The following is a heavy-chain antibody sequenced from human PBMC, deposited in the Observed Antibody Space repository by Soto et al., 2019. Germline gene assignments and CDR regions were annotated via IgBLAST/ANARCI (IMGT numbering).Heavy chain of an antibody. CDR2: ISSSSSYI. CDR1: GFPFSDYV. J-gene: IGHJ4*02. D-gene: IGHD5-12*01. Sequence: EVLLVESGGGLVKPGGSLRLSCEASGFPFSDYVINWVRQAPGKGLEWISSISSSSSYIDYADSVKGRFTISRDNAKNLLYLQMNSLRAEDTAMYYCARDRGYSGYDHYSDYWGQGTLVTVSS. V-gene: IGHV3-21*01. CDR3: ARDRGYSGYDHYSDY.